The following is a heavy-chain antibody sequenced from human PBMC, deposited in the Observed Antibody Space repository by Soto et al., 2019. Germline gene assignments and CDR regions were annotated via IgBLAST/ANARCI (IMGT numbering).Heavy chain of an antibody. V-gene: IGHV3-30*04. CDR3: PRDVVAGQDVF. CDR1: GFTFRNFT. Sequence: QVQLVESGGGVVQPGRSLRLSCAASGFTFRNFTIHWVRQAPGKGLEWLAAITFDGRNKYYADSVKGRFTISRDTSKNTRYLQMNILRIDGEAVYFCPRDVVAGQDVFWGPGHVVTAS. D-gene: IGHD2-15*01. J-gene: IGHJ4*02. CDR2: ITFDGRNK.